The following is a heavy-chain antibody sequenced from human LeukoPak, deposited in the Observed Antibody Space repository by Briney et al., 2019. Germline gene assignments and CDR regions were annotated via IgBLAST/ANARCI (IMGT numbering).Heavy chain of an antibody. CDR1: RFTFSSYV. CDR2: IDGSGVGT. CDR3: TKGAAAGPKYFQH. Sequence: PGGSLRLSCAASRFTFSSYVMRWVRQAPGKGLEWVSTIDGSGVGTYYADSVKGRFTISRDSSKSTLYLHMNSLRAEDTAVYYCTKGAAAGPKYFQHWGQGTLVTVSS. V-gene: IGHV3-23*01. D-gene: IGHD6-13*01. J-gene: IGHJ1*01.